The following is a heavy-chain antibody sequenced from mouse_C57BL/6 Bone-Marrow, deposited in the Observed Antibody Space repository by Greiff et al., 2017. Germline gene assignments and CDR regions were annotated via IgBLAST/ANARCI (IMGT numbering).Heavy chain of an antibody. V-gene: IGHV1-22*01. CDR1: GYTFTDYN. CDR2: INPNNGGT. D-gene: IGHD2-5*01. J-gene: IGHJ2*01. CDR3: ARRVDSNPDY. Sequence: EVKLQQSGPELVKPGASVKMSCKASGYTFTDYNMHWVKQSHGKSREWIGYINPNNGGTSYNQKFKGRATLTVNKSSSTAYMELRSLTSEDSAVYYCARRVDSNPDYWGQGTTLTVSS.